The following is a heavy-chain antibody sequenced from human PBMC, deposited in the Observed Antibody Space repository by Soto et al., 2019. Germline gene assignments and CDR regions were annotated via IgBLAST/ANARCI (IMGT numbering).Heavy chain of an antibody. J-gene: IGHJ6*02. CDR3: SRVLRWSGYQAFYYYYYYGMDV. Sequence: SETLSLTCTVSGGSVSSGSYYWNWIRQPPGKGLEWIGYIYYSGSTNYNPSRKSRVTISVDPSKNQFSLKLSSVTAADTALYYCSRVLRWSGYQAFYYYYYYGMDVWGQGTTVTVSS. V-gene: IGHV4-61*01. CDR2: IYYSGST. D-gene: IGHD3-3*01. CDR1: GGSVSSGSYY.